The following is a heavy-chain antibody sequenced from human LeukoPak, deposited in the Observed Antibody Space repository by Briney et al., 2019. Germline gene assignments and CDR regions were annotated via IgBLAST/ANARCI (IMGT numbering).Heavy chain of an antibody. CDR3: ARARIAAARGRNWFDP. V-gene: IGHV1-8*01. J-gene: IGHJ5*02. CDR1: GYTFTSYD. Sequence: GASVKVSCKASGYTFTSYDINWVRQATGQGLEWMGWMNPNSGNTGYAQKFQGRVTRTRNTSISTAYMELSSLRSEDTAVYYCARARIAAARGRNWFDPWGQGTLVTVSS. CDR2: MNPNSGNT. D-gene: IGHD6-13*01.